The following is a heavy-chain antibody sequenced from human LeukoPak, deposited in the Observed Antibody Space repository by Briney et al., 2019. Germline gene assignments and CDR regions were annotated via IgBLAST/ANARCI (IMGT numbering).Heavy chain of an antibody. V-gene: IGHV5-51*01. CDR3: AGNGLQNTKAMDV. CDR1: GYSFTNYW. D-gene: IGHD4-11*01. CDR2: IYPGDSDT. Sequence: GESLKISCKGSGYSFTNYWIGWVRQTPGKGLEWMGIIYPGDSDTRYSPSFQGQVTISADKSINTAYLQWSSLKASDTAMYHCAGNGLQNTKAMDVWGQGTTVTVSS. J-gene: IGHJ6*02.